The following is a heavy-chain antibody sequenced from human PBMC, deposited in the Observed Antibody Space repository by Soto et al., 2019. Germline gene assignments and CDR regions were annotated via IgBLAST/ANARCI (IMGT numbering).Heavy chain of an antibody. J-gene: IGHJ4*02. V-gene: IGHV4-59*01. D-gene: IGHD3-22*01. CDR1: GSSISSYY. Sequence: PSETLSLTCTVSGSSISSYYWNWIRQPPGKGLEWIGYLYHSGSTNYNPSLKSRVTISVDTSKNHFSLRLSSVTAADTAVYYCARAHSSGYYFDHWGQGTPVTVS. CDR3: ARAHSSGYYFDH. CDR2: LYHSGST.